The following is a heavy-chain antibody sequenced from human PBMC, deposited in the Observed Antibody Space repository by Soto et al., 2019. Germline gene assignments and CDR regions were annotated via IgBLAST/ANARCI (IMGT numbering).Heavy chain of an antibody. J-gene: IGHJ6*02. CDR1: GGTFSTAA. CDR3: ARDKDRPQLGGNYYYIMDV. V-gene: IGHV1-69*05. D-gene: IGHD3-3*02. CDR2: IMPIFRTA. Sequence: QVQVEQSGAEVKKPGSSVKVSCKASGGTFSTAAISWVRQAPGQGLEWMGGIMPIFRTADYAQKFQGRVTXTXDXXTTTAYLELRSLSSEDTAVYYCARDKDRPQLGGNYYYIMDVWGQGTTVTVSS.